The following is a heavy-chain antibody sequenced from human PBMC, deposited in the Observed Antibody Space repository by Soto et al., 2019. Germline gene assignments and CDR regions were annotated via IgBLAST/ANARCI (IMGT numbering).Heavy chain of an antibody. CDR1: GFTFSSYG. CDR3: AKDRAGLGQRLAGRPFDP. V-gene: IGHV3-30*18. J-gene: IGHJ5*02. D-gene: IGHD6-25*01. Sequence: QVQLVESGGGVVQPGRSLRLSCAASGFTFSSYGMHWVRQAPGKGLEWVAVISYDGSNKYYADSVKGRFTISRDNSKNKLYLQRNSLRAEDTAVYYCAKDRAGLGQRLAGRPFDPWGQGTLVTVSS. CDR2: ISYDGSNK.